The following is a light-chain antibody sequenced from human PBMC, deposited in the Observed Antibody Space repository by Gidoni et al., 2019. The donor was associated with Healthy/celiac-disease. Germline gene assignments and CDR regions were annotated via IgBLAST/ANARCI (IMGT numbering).Light chain of an antibody. Sequence: EIVFTQSQGTLSLSPGERATLSGRASQSFSSSYLACYQHKHGQAPSLLIYGASSSATGSPDRFSCSVSGTDFTLPISRLEPEDFAVYYCQQYGSSPLTFGGGPKVEIQ. CDR1: QSFSSSY. J-gene: IGKJ4*01. V-gene: IGKV3-20*01. CDR3: QQYGSSPLT. CDR2: GAS.